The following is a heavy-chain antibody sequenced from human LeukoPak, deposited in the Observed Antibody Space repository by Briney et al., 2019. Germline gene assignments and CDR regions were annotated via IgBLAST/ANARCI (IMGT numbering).Heavy chain of an antibody. CDR1: GFTFSSYA. J-gene: IGHJ4*02. Sequence: PGGSLRLSCAASGFTFSSYAMSWVRQAPGKGLEWVSAISGSGGSTYYADSVKGRFTISRGNSKNTLYLQMNSLRAEDTAVYYCARSKRQAARPVHFDYWGQGTLVTVSS. CDR2: ISGSGGST. V-gene: IGHV3-23*01. D-gene: IGHD6-6*01. CDR3: ARSKRQAARPVHFDY.